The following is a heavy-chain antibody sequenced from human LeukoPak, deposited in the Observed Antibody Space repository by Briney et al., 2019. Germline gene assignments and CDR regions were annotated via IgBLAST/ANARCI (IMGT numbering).Heavy chain of an antibody. CDR2: IYHSGST. D-gene: IGHD4-11*01. CDR3: ARDRYYSNYVFGY. J-gene: IGHJ4*02. CDR1: GGSISSGSYY. V-gene: IGHV4-30-2*01. Sequence: SETLSLTCTVSGGSISSGSYYWSWIRQPPGKGLEWIGYIYHSGSTYYNPSLKSRVTISVDRSKNQFSLKLSSVTAADTAVYYCARDRYYSNYVFGYWGQGTLVTVSS.